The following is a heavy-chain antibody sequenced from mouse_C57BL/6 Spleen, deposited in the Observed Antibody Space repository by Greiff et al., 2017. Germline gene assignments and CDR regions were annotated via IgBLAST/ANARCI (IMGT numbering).Heavy chain of an antibody. V-gene: IGHV1-62-2*01. Sequence: VQLQQSGAELVKPGASVKLSCKASGYTFTEYSIHWVKQRSGQGLEWIGWFYPGSGSIKYNEKFKDKATLTAAESSSTFYMELSRLTSEDYAVYFCERHKEGWDAMDYWGQGTSVTVSA. CDR1: GYTFTEYS. J-gene: IGHJ4*01. CDR3: ERHKEGWDAMDY. CDR2: FYPGSGSI. D-gene: IGHD3-3*01.